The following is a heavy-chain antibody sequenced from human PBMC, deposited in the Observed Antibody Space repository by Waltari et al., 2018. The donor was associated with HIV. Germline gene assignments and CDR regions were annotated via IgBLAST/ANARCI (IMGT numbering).Heavy chain of an antibody. V-gene: IGHV3-49*04. J-gene: IGHJ4*02. CDR3: IRNQVFYFDY. D-gene: IGHD3-10*01. Sequence: EVQLVESGGGLAQPGRSLRLSCLGSGFTFAPYSVSWVRQAPGKRLEWVGFMRSKPHGGTTEYAASVKGRFSISRDDSNNIAYLQMNSLTVEDTAVYYCIRNQVFYFDYWGQGALVTVSS. CDR1: GFTFAPYS. CDR2: MRSKPHGGTT.